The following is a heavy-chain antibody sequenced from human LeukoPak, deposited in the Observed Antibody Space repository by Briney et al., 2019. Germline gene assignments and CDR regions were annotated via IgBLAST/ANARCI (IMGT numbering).Heavy chain of an antibody. CDR3: ARTSFIAVAGTPPSDY. V-gene: IGHV1-18*04. J-gene: IGHJ4*02. Sequence: GASVKVSCKASGYTFTGYYMHWVRQAPGQGLEWMGWISAYNGNTNYAQKLQGRVTMTTDTSTSTAYMELRSLRSDDTAVYYCARTSFIAVAGTPPSDYWGQGTLVTVSS. CDR1: GYTFTGYY. D-gene: IGHD6-19*01. CDR2: ISAYNGNT.